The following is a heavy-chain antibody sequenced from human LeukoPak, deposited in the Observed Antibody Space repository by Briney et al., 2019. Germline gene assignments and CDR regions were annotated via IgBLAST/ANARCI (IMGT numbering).Heavy chain of an antibody. CDR1: GFTFSSYW. CDR3: ARDSYSPGANYYYYGMDV. V-gene: IGHV3-7*01. D-gene: IGHD1-14*01. Sequence: GGSLRLSCAASGFTFSSYWMSWVRQAPGKGLEWVSNIKQGGSEKNYVDSVKGRFTISRDNAKNSLYLQMNSLRAEDTAVYYCARDSYSPGANYYYYGMDVWGQGTTVTVSS. CDR2: IKQGGSEK. J-gene: IGHJ6*02.